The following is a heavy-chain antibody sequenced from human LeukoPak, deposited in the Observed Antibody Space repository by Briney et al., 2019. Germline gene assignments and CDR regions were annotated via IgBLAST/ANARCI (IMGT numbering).Heavy chain of an antibody. Sequence: GGSLRLSCAASGFTFSGSAMHWIRQAPGKGLEWVGRIRSKANSYATAYAASVKGRFTISRDDSKNTAYLQMNSLTTEDTAVYYCTRPEYSSSSVWFDPWGQGTLVTVSS. V-gene: IGHV3-73*01. CDR1: GFTFSGSA. CDR2: IRSKANSYAT. J-gene: IGHJ5*02. CDR3: TRPEYSSSSVWFDP. D-gene: IGHD6-6*01.